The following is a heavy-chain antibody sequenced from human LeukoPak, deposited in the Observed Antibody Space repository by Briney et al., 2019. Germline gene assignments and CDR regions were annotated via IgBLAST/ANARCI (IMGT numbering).Heavy chain of an antibody. CDR3: ARGGKIWFGELFDAFDI. CDR2: ISAYNGNT. Sequence: ASVKVSCKASGYTFTSYGISWVRQAHGQGLELMGWISAYNGNTNYAQKLQSRVTMTTDTSTSKAYMELRSLRADDTAVYYCARGGKIWFGELFDAFDIWGQGTMVTVSS. V-gene: IGHV1-18*01. D-gene: IGHD3-10*01. CDR1: GYTFTSYG. J-gene: IGHJ3*02.